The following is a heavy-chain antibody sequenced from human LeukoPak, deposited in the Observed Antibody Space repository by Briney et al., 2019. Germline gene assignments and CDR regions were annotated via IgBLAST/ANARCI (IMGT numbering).Heavy chain of an antibody. J-gene: IGHJ3*02. CDR3: ARLKGHYFDSSGSYRDI. Sequence: SETLSLTCTVSGGSINSHYWSWIRQPPGKGPEWIGGIYYSGSTNYNPSLMSRVTISVDTSRNQFSLKLSSVTAADTAVYYCARLKGHYFDSSGSYRDIWGQGTKVTVSS. D-gene: IGHD3-22*01. V-gene: IGHV4-59*11. CDR2: IYYSGST. CDR1: GGSINSHY.